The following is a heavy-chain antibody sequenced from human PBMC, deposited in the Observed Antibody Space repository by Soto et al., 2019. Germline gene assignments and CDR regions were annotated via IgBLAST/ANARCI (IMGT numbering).Heavy chain of an antibody. CDR3: AREGGYCTSTSCPRWFDY. D-gene: IGHD2-2*01. CDR2: IYSGGST. CDR1: GFTVSSNY. J-gene: IGHJ4*02. Sequence: GSLRLSCAASGFTVSSNYMSWVRQAPGKGLEWVSVIYSGGSTNYADSVKGRFTISRDNSKNTLYLQMNSLRAEDTAVYYCAREGGYCTSTSCPRWFDYWGQGTLVTVSS. V-gene: IGHV3-66*01.